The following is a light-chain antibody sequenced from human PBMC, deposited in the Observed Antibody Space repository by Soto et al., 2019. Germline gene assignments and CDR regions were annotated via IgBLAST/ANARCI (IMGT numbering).Light chain of an antibody. J-gene: IGLJ2*01. CDR2: QDD. Sequence: SSELTQPPSVSVSPGQTASITCSGDKLGHKYVCWYQQKPGQSPFLVIYQDDKRPSGIPERFSGSNSGNTATLAISGTQAMDEADYYCQAWDSSTVVFGGGTKLTVL. CDR3: QAWDSSTVV. CDR1: KLGHKY. V-gene: IGLV3-1*01.